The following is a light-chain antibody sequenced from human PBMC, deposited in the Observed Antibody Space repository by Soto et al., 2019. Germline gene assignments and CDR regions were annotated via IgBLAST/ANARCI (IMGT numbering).Light chain of an antibody. CDR3: MQALQTPPYN. CDR1: QSLLHSNGYNY. CDR2: LGS. Sequence: DIVMTQSPLSLPVIPGEPASISCRSSQSLLHSNGYNYLDWYLQKPGQSPQLLIYLGSNRASGVPDRVSGSGSGTDFTLKISRVEADDVGVYYCMQALQTPPYNFGQGTKLEIK. V-gene: IGKV2-28*01. J-gene: IGKJ2*01.